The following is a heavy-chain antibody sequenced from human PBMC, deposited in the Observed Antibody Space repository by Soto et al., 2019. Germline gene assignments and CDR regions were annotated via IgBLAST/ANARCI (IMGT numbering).Heavy chain of an antibody. V-gene: IGHV1-69*01. J-gene: IGHJ6*02. CDR2: ISPILGTA. Sequence: QVQLVQSGAEVKKPGSSVKVSCKASGGTFSSYAISWVRQAPGQGLEWMGGISPILGTANYAQKFQGRVTITAGESTTTAYMKLSGLRSEDTAVYYCATRRAAMDTGHYYGMDVWCQGTTVTVSS. CDR3: ATRRAAMDTGHYYGMDV. CDR1: GGTFSSYA. D-gene: IGHD2-2*01.